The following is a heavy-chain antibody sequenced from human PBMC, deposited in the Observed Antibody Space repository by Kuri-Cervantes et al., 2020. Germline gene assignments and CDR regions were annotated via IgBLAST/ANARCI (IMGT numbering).Heavy chain of an antibody. D-gene: IGHD3-10*01. CDR3: ARVVRGVRVWFGELD. V-gene: IGHV3-30-3*01. J-gene: IGHJ4*02. CDR1: GFTFSSYA. CDR2: ISYDGSNK. Sequence: GGSLRLSCAASGFTFSSYAMSWVRQAPGKGLEWVAVISYDGSNKYYADSVKGRFTISRDNSKNTLYLQMNSLRAEDTAVYYCARVVRGVRVWFGELDWGQGTLVTVSS.